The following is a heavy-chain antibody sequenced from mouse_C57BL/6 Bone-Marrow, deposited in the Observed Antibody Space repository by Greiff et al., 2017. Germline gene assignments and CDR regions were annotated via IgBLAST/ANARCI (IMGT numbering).Heavy chain of an antibody. J-gene: IGHJ4*01. D-gene: IGHD1-1*01. CDR3: TRDGGYGSSFMDY. CDR1: GFTFSSYA. CDR2: ISSGGDYI. Sequence: EVKLVESGEGLVKPGGSLKLSCAASGFTFSSYAMSWVRQTPEKRLEWVAYISSGGDYIYYADTVKGRFTISRDNARNTLYLQMSSLKSEDTAMYYCTRDGGYGSSFMDYWGQGTSVTVSS. V-gene: IGHV5-9-1*02.